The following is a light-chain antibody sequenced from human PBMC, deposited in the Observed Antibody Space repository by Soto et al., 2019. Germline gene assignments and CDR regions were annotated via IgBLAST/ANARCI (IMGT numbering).Light chain of an antibody. CDR1: SSNIGNNY. Sequence: QSVLPQPPSVSAAPGQKVTISCSGSSSNIGNNYVSWYQQLPGTAPKLLIYENNKRPSGIPDRFSGSKSGTSATLGITGLQTGDEADYYCGTWDSSLSGLVFGTGTKVTVL. V-gene: IGLV1-51*02. J-gene: IGLJ1*01. CDR3: GTWDSSLSGLV. CDR2: ENN.